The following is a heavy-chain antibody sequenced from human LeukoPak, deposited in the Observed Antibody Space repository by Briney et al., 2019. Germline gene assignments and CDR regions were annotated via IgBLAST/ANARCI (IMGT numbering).Heavy chain of an antibody. CDR2: ISSSGSNT. CDR3: ARESITLVRGLINYAMDV. Sequence: KSGGSLRLSCAASGFTFSDYYMSWIRQAPGKGLEWVSYISSSGSNTHYADSVKGRSTISRDNAKNSLYLQMNSLRAEDTAVYYCARESITLVRGLINYAMDVWGQGTTVTVSS. CDR1: GFTFSDYY. J-gene: IGHJ6*02. V-gene: IGHV3-11*01. D-gene: IGHD3-10*01.